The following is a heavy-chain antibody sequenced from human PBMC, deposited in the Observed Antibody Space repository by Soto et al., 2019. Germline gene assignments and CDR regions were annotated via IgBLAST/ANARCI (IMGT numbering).Heavy chain of an antibody. D-gene: IGHD6-13*01. Sequence: GASVKVSCKASGGTFSSYAISWVRQAPGQGLEWMGGIIPIFGTANYAQKFQGRVTITADESTSTAYMELSSLRSEDTAVYYCARFYLSSSWGIDAFDIWGQGTMVTVSS. CDR3: ARFYLSSSWGIDAFDI. CDR1: GGTFSSYA. V-gene: IGHV1-69*13. CDR2: IIPIFGTA. J-gene: IGHJ3*02.